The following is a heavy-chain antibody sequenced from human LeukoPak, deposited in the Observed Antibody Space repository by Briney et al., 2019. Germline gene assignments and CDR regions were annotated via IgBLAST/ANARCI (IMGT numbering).Heavy chain of an antibody. CDR2: VDPEDGET. V-gene: IGHV1-69-2*01. Sequence: ASVKVSCKASGYTFTDYYMHWVQQAPGKGLEWMGRVDPEDGETIYAEKFQGRVTITADTSTDTAYMELSSLRSEDTAVYYCATDLPDYWGKGTLVTVSS. CDR3: ATDLPDY. J-gene: IGHJ4*02. CDR1: GYTFTDYY.